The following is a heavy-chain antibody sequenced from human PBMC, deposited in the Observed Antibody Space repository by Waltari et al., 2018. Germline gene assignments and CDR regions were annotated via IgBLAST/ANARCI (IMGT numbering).Heavy chain of an antibody. D-gene: IGHD6-13*01. CDR3: ARGRRAGDFDY. CDR2: MNPNSGNT. J-gene: IGHJ4*02. Sequence: QVQLVQSGAEVKQPGASVKVSCKAYGYTFTSYDINWVLHANGQGLEWMGWMNPNSGNTGYAQKFQGRVTITRNTSISTAYMELSSLRSEDTAVYYCARGRRAGDFDYWGQGTLVTVSS. CDR1: GYTFTSYD. V-gene: IGHV1-8*03.